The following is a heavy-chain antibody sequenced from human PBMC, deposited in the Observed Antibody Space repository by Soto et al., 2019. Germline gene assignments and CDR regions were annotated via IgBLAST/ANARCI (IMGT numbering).Heavy chain of an antibody. CDR1: GFTFSSYA. D-gene: IGHD3-10*01. CDR3: ARGRAASGIYFDY. Sequence: PGGSLRLSCAASGFTFSSYAMHWVRQAPGKGLEWVALIWYDGSKKYYGDSVKGRFTISRDNSKNTLYLQVNSLRAEDTAVYYCARGRAASGIYFDYWGQGTLVTVSS. J-gene: IGHJ4*02. CDR2: IWYDGSKK. V-gene: IGHV3-33*01.